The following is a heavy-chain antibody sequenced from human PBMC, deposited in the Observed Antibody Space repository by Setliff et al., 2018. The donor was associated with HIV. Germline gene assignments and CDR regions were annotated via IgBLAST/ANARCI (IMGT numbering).Heavy chain of an antibody. D-gene: IGHD3-10*01. Sequence: PSETLSLTCTVSGGSINSGIYYWTWIRQPAGKGLEWLGRIHIGGSTNYNPSLKSRVTISVDTSKNQCSLKLSSVTAADTAVYYCAGGLHYGLGKFGYGGQGTLFTVSS. J-gene: IGHJ4*02. V-gene: IGHV4-61*02. CDR3: AGGLHYGLGKFGY. CDR2: IHIGGST. CDR1: GGSINSGIYY.